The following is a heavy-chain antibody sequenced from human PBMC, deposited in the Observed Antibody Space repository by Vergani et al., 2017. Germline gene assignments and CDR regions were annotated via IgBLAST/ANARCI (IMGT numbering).Heavy chain of an antibody. V-gene: IGHV3-30-3*01. D-gene: IGHD2-15*01. J-gene: IGHJ5*02. CDR3: ARAIVVAGNWFDP. CDR2: ISYDGSNK. Sequence: QVQLVESGGGVVQPGRSLRLSCAASGFTFSSYAMHWVRQAPGKGLEWGAVISYDGSNKYYADSVKGRFTISRDNSKNTLYLQMNSLRAEDTAVYYCARAIVVAGNWFDPWGQGTLVTVSS. CDR1: GFTFSSYA.